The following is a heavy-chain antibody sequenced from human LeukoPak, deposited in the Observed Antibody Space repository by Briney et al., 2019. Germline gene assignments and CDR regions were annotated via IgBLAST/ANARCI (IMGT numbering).Heavy chain of an antibody. CDR2: IRYRRST. D-gene: IGHD2-15*01. CDR3: ARASVAYYYYFYLDV. Sequence: SETLSLTCTVSGGSITNYYWSWIRQPPGRGLGWVGYIRYRRSTNLNPSLKSLVPISVDTSKNHFSLKLISVAAADTAVYYCARASVAYYYYFYLDVWGKGTTVTVSS. J-gene: IGHJ6*03. CDR1: GGSITNYY. V-gene: IGHV4-59*13.